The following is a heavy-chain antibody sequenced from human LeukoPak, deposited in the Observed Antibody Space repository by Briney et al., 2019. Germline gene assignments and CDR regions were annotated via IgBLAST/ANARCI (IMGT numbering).Heavy chain of an antibody. Sequence: SETLSLTCAVYGGSFSGYYWSWIRQPPGKGLEWIGEINHSGSTNYNPSLKSRVTISVDTSKNQFSLKLSSVTAADTAVYYCAKATSIYCGGDCYERDAFDIRGQGTMVTVSS. D-gene: IGHD2-21*02. CDR2: INHSGST. V-gene: IGHV4-34*01. CDR3: AKATSIYCGGDCYERDAFDI. CDR1: GGSFSGYY. J-gene: IGHJ3*02.